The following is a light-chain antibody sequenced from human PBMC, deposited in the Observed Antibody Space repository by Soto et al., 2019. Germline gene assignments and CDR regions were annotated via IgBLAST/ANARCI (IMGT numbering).Light chain of an antibody. V-gene: IGLV2-14*01. CDR1: SSDVGGYNY. CDR2: DVS. CDR3: SSYTSSSTRV. J-gene: IGLJ2*01. Sequence: QSALTQPASVSGSPGQSITISCTGTSSDVGGYNYVSWYQQHPGKAPKLMSYDVSNRPSGVSNRFSGSKSGNTASLNISGLQAEDEADYYCSSYTSSSTRVFGGGTKLTVL.